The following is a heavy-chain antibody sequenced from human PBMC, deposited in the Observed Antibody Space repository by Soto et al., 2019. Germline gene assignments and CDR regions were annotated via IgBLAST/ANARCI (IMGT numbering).Heavy chain of an antibody. D-gene: IGHD3-22*01. V-gene: IGHV1-18*04. J-gene: IGHJ5*02. CDR2: ISAYNGNT. CDR3: ARVRYYDSSGYYHSS. CDR1: GCTFTSYG. Sequence: EASVKVSCKASGCTFTSYGISWVRQAPGQGLEWMGWISAYNGNTNYAQKLQGRVTMTTDTSTSTAYMELRSLRSDDTAVYYCARVRYYDSSGYYHSSWGQGTLVTVSS.